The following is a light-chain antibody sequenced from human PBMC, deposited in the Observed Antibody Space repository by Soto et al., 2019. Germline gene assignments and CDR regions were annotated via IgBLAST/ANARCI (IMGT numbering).Light chain of an antibody. CDR2: AAS. J-gene: IGKJ4*01. CDR3: QQYRSYPLT. CDR1: QGITNF. V-gene: IGKV1-16*01. Sequence: IQMTQSPSSLSASVGDRVTITCRASQGITNFVAWFQQKPGKAPKAVIYAASTLLSGVPSRFIGSGSGTDFSLTINSLQPEDSATYYCQQYRSYPLTFGGGTKVEI.